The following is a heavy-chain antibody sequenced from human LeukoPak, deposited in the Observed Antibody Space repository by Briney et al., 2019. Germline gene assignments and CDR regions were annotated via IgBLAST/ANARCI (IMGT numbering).Heavy chain of an antibody. CDR1: GFTFSSYA. CDR2: ISGSGGST. CDR3: AKDRSKGYYGDEFDF. Sequence: GGSLRLSCAASGFTFSSYAMSWVRQAPGKGLEWVSAISGSGGSTYYADSVKGRFTISRDNSKNTLYLQMNSLRVEDTALYYCAKDRSKGYYGDEFDFWGQGTLVIVSS. V-gene: IGHV3-23*01. J-gene: IGHJ4*02. D-gene: IGHD4-17*01.